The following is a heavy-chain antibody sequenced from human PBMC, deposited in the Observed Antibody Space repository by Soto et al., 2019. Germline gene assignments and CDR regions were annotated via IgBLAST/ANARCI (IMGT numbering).Heavy chain of an antibody. CDR3: ARDGGIWFGVLLNLPDYYCYYGMDV. CDR2: ISAYNGNT. V-gene: IGHV1-18*01. Sequence: QVQLVQSGAEVKKPGASVKVSCKASGYTFTSYGISWVRQAPGQGLAWMGWISAYNGNTNYAQKLQGRVTMTPDTSTSTAYMELRSLMSDVTAVYYCARDGGIWFGVLLNLPDYYCYYGMDVWGQGTTVTVSS. CDR1: GYTFTSYG. J-gene: IGHJ6*02. D-gene: IGHD3-10*01.